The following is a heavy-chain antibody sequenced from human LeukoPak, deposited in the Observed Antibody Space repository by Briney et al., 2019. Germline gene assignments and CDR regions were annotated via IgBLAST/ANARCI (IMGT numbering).Heavy chain of an antibody. D-gene: IGHD3-22*01. J-gene: IGHJ6*02. CDR2: IYYSGST. V-gene: IGHV4-39*07. CDR3: ARGPYYYDSSGYYYVLYYYYGMDV. CDR1: GGSISSSSYY. Sequence: SSETLSLTCTVSGGSISSSSYYWGWIRRPPGKGLEWIGSIYYSGSTYYNPSLKSRVTISVDTSKNQFSLKLSSVTAADTAVYYCARGPYYYDSSGYYYVLYYYYGMDVWGQGTTVTVSS.